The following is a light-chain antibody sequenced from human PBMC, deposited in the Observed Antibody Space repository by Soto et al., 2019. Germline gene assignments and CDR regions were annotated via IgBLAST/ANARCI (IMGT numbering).Light chain of an antibody. CDR1: SSDVGGYNY. CDR3: SSYAGSNNLGV. V-gene: IGLV2-8*01. J-gene: IGLJ1*01. Sequence: QSVLTQPPSASGSTGQSVTIFCTGTSSDVGGYNYVSWYQQHPGKAPKLMIYEVSKRPSGVPDRFSGSKSGNTASLTVSGLHAEDEADYYCSSYAGSNNLGVFGTGTKVTV. CDR2: EVS.